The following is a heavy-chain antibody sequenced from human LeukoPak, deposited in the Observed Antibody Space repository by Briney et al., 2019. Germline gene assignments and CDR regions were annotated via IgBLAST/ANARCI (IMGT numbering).Heavy chain of an antibody. V-gene: IGHV1-46*01. J-gene: IGHJ4*02. D-gene: IGHD1-26*01. CDR2: INPSEADT. CDR3: SLGATDY. CDR1: GYTFTSYY. Sequence: ASVKISCKASGYTFTSYYMHWVRQAPGQGLKWIGIINPSEADTAYAQKFQGRVTVTMDTSTSTVYMELSALTSEDTALYFCSLGATDYWGQGTLVTVSS.